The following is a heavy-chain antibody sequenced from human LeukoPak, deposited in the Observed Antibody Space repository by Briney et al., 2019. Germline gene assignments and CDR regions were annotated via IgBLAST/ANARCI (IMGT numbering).Heavy chain of an antibody. CDR1: GGSISSYY. D-gene: IGHD3-22*01. CDR3: ARQRDYYDSSGYYSRIFDY. V-gene: IGHV4-59*01. CDR2: IYYSGST. J-gene: IGHJ4*02. Sequence: SETLSLTCTVSGGSISSYYWSWIRQPPGKGLEWIGYIYYSGSTNYNPSLKSRVTISVDTSKNQFSPKLSSVTAADTAVYYCARQRDYYDSSGYYSRIFDYWGQGTLVTVSS.